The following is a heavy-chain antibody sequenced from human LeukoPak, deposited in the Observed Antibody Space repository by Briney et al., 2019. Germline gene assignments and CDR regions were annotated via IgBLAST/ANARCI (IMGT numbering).Heavy chain of an antibody. CDR1: GFTFSSYC. J-gene: IGHJ4*02. Sequence: PGRSLRLSCAASGFTFSSYCMHWVRQAPGKGLEWVAVIWYDGSNKYYADSVKGRFTISRDNSKNTLYLQMNSLRAEDTAVYYCARDPRGDYFDYWGQGTLVTVSS. V-gene: IGHV3-33*01. CDR2: IWYDGSNK. D-gene: IGHD4-17*01. CDR3: ARDPRGDYFDY.